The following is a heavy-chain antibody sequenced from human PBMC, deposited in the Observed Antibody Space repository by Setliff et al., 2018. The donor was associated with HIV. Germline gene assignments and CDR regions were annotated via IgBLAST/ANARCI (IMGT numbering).Heavy chain of an antibody. V-gene: IGHV4-38-2*01. D-gene: IGHD4-17*01. CDR1: GDSFKSGYY. J-gene: IGHJ3*01. CDR3: ARAKTTGSFFDKIHAAFNV. CDR2: VFYRGGA. Sequence: SETLSLTCAAFGDSFKSGYYWGWVRQPPRKTLQWLGSVFYRGGAYYNPSLKTRLTMSLDTSKSQFSLNLTSVTAADTAVYFCARAKTTGSFFDKIHAAFNVWGPGTLVTVS.